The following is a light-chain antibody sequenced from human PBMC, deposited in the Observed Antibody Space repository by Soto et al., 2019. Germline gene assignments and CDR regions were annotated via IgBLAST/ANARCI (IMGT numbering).Light chain of an antibody. Sequence: DIKMTQSPSTLSAAVGDRVTITCRASQSISSWLAWYQQKPGKAPKLLIYDASSLESGVPSRFSGSGSVTEFTLTISWLQTDGLATHFSQQYNCYGTFNQETPLEIK. CDR1: QSISSW. CDR3: QQYNCYGT. V-gene: IGKV1-5*01. J-gene: IGKJ2*01. CDR2: DAS.